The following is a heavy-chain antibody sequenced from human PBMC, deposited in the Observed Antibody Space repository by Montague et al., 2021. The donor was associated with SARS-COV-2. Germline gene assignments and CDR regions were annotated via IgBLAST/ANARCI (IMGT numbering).Heavy chain of an antibody. CDR1: GFTFSSYA. Sequence: SLRLSLSASGFTFSSYAMHWVRQAPGKGLEWVAVISYDGSNKYYADSVKGRFTISRDNSKNTLYLQMNSLRAEDTAVYYCARDPSYYDFWSGYLSPKQDYYYYYMDVWGKGTTVTVSS. V-gene: IGHV3-30*04. CDR2: ISYDGSNK. D-gene: IGHD3-3*01. J-gene: IGHJ6*03. CDR3: ARDPSYYDFWSGYLSPKQDYYYYYMDV.